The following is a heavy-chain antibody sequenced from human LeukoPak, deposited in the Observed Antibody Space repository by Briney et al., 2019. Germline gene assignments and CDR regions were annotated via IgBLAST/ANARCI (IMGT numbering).Heavy chain of an antibody. CDR2: ISWNSGSI. Sequence: PGGSLRLSCAASGFTFSSSAMSWVRQVPGKGLEWVSGISWNSGSIGYADSVKGRFTISRDNAKNSLYLQMNSLRAEDTALYYCAKEGHDFGFDYWGQGTLVTVSS. CDR1: GFTFSSSA. CDR3: AKEGHDFGFDY. V-gene: IGHV3-9*01. D-gene: IGHD4-17*01. J-gene: IGHJ4*02.